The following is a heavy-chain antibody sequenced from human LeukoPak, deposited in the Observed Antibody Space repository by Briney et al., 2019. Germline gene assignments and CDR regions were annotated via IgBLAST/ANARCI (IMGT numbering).Heavy chain of an antibody. CDR2: ISGSGGST. J-gene: IGHJ5*02. CDR3: AKPPDIVVVPAAVPFNWFDP. CDR1: GFTFSSYA. D-gene: IGHD2-2*01. Sequence: GGSLRLSCAASGFTFSSYAMSWVRQAPGKGLEWVSAISGSGGSTYYADSVKGRFTISRDNSKNTLYLQMNSLRAEDTAAYYCAKPPDIVVVPAAVPFNWFDPWGQGTLVTVSS. V-gene: IGHV3-23*01.